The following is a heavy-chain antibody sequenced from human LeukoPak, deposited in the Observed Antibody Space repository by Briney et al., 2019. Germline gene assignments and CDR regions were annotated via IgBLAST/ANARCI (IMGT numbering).Heavy chain of an antibody. CDR3: VRRGDASSGWGDHDF. CDR2: IGGSGDKT. J-gene: IGHJ4*02. CDR1: GFTFSRNA. V-gene: IGHV3-23*01. Sequence: PGGSLRLSCAASGFTFSRNAISWVRQARGKGLEWVSTIGGSGDKTFYADSVKGRFTISRDNSKNMVHLQMNSLTGEDTALYYCVRRGDASSGWGDHDFWGQGALVTVSS. D-gene: IGHD6-19*01.